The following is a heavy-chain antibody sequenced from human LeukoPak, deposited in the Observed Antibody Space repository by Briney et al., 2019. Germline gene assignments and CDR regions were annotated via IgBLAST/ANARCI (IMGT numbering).Heavy chain of an antibody. CDR2: ISSSTSTI. CDR1: GFTFSTFA. D-gene: IGHD2-15*01. J-gene: IGHJ4*02. V-gene: IGHV3-48*02. Sequence: PGGSLRLSCAASGFTFSTFAMSWVRQAPGKGLEWVSYISSSTSTIYYADSVKGRFTISRDNAKNSLYLQMNSLRDEDTAVYYCARAYCGGGFCYSGFDFWGQGSLVTVSS. CDR3: ARAYCGGGFCYSGFDF.